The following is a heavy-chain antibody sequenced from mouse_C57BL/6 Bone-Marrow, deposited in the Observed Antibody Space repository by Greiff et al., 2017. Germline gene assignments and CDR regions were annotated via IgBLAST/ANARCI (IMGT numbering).Heavy chain of an antibody. CDR3: ARSDYDYEFAY. CDR2: IDPSDSYT. V-gene: IGHV1-50*01. CDR1: GYTFTSYW. D-gene: IGHD2-4*01. J-gene: IGHJ3*01. Sequence: QVQLQQPGAELVKPGASVKLSCKASGYTFTSYWMQWVKQRPGQGLEWIGEIDPSDSYTNYNQKFKGKATLTVDTSSRTAYMQLSSLTSEDSAVYYCARSDYDYEFAYWGQGTLVTVSA.